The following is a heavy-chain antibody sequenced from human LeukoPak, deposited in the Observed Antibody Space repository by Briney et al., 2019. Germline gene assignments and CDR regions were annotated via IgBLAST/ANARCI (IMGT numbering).Heavy chain of an antibody. D-gene: IGHD2-15*01. CDR1: GGSISSHY. V-gene: IGHV4-59*11. CDR3: GRDALVGYFSYYYMDV. CDR2: ISNSGST. Sequence: SETLSLTSTVSGGSISSHYWTWIRQSPVKGLEWIGDISNSGSTSYNPSLKSRVTISIDTSKNQFSLKLSSVTAADTAVYYCGRDALVGYFSYYYMDVWGKGTTVTVSS. J-gene: IGHJ6*03.